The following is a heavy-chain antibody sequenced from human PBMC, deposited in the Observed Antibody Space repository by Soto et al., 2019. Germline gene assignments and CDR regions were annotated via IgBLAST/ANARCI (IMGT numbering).Heavy chain of an antibody. V-gene: IGHV3-23*01. CDR2: IVRSGDTT. J-gene: IGHJ4*02. Sequence: QLLESGGGLVQPGGSLRLSCGASGFAFDTFAMSCLRQAPGKWLEWISTIVRSGDTTYYAASVKGRFTISRDNSNKTLYLRMNPLRAEDTAIFYCAKRGFGGGHFDYWGQGIVVTVSS. CDR3: AKRGFGGGHFDY. D-gene: IGHD3-10*01. CDR1: GFAFDTFA.